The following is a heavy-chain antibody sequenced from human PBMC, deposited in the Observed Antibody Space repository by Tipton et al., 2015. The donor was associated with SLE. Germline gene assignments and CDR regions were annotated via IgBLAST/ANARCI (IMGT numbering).Heavy chain of an antibody. J-gene: IGHJ6*02. Sequence: SLRLSCAASGFTFSSYAMHWVRQAPGKGLEWVAVIPYDGSNKYYADSVKGRFTISRDNSKNTLYLQMNSLRAEDTAVYYCARALRPGGGSPDGMDVWGQGTTVTVSS. CDR2: IPYDGSNK. D-gene: IGHD3-16*01. CDR3: ARALRPGGGSPDGMDV. CDR1: GFTFSSYA. V-gene: IGHV3-30*04.